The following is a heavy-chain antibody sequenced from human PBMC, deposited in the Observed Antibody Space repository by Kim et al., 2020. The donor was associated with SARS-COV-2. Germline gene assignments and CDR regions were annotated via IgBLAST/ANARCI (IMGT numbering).Heavy chain of an antibody. CDR3: VRALSPSGWSRHLYYYGMDV. CDR2: IIPIFGTA. Sequence: SVKVSCKASGGTFSSYAISWVRQAPGQGLEWMGGIIPIFGTANYAQKFQGRVTITADESTSTTYMELSSLRSEDTAVYYCVRALSPSGWSRHLYYYGMDVWGQGTTVTVSS. V-gene: IGHV1-69*13. J-gene: IGHJ6*02. CDR1: GGTFSSYA. D-gene: IGHD6-19*01.